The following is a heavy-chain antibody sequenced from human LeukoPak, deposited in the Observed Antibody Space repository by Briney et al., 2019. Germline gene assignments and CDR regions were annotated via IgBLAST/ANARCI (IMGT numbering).Heavy chain of an antibody. CDR3: ARQGHYDRSGYNWFDP. V-gene: IGHV5-51*01. CDR2: IYPGDSDT. J-gene: IGHJ5*02. CDR1: GDSFTNYW. Sequence: GESLQISCKASGDSFTNYWIAWVRQLPVKGLEWMGVIYPGDSDTRYSPSFKGQVTFSVDKSISTAYLQWNSLKASDTAIYYCARQGHYDRSGYNWFDPWGQGTLVTVSS. D-gene: IGHD3-22*01.